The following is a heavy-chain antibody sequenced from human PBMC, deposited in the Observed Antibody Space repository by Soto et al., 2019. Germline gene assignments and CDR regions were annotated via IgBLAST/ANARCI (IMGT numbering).Heavy chain of an antibody. CDR3: ARAMGYYASGSYFDP. Sequence: SETLSLTCSVSGDSISTYYWSWIRQPPGKGLEWIGYICYSGSTNYSPSLKSRVIISVDTSKNQFSLKPTSVTAADTAVYYCARAMGYYASGSYFDPWGQGILVTVSS. CDR1: GDSISTYY. J-gene: IGHJ5*02. CDR2: ICYSGST. D-gene: IGHD3-10*01. V-gene: IGHV4-59*01.